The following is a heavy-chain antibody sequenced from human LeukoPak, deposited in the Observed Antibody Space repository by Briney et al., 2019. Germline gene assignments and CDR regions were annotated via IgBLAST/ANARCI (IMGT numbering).Heavy chain of an antibody. CDR1: GYTFSSYS. J-gene: IGHJ4*02. Sequence: GWSLRLSCAASGYTFSSYSMYWVHQAPGKGLEWVSSISSSSSYIYYADSVKGRFTISRDNAKNSLYLQMNSLRAEDTAVYCCARATGYCSGGSCGDYFDYWGQGTLVTVSS. CDR3: ARATGYCSGGSCGDYFDY. D-gene: IGHD2-15*01. CDR2: ISSSSSYI. V-gene: IGHV3-21*01.